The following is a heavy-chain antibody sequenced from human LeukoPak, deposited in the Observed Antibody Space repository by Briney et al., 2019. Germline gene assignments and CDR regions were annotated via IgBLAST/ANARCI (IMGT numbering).Heavy chain of an antibody. J-gene: IGHJ4*02. V-gene: IGHV5-51*01. CDR2: IYPYDSDT. CDR1: GYSLGRYW. CDR3: ARQSYSSYYYK. D-gene: IGHD3-22*01. Sequence: GESLKISCKGFGYSLGRYWIAWVRQIPGKGLEGMGSIYPYDSDTRYSPSYQGQVIISADKSITTAYLQWSSPKASDTAMYFCARQSYSSYYYKWGQGTLVTVSS.